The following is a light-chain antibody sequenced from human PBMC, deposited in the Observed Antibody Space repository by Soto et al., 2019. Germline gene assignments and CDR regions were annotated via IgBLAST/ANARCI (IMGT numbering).Light chain of an antibody. CDR3: QQYDQLSLN. V-gene: IGKV1-33*01. Sequence: DIQMTQSPSSLSASVGDRVTITCQASQDITNSLNWYQQKPGKAPNLLIFDASTLDAGVPSRFSGSGSGPNFTCTIHSLQPEDVSTFHCQQYDQLSLNFGGETQGDIK. CDR1: QDITNS. J-gene: IGKJ4*01. CDR2: DAS.